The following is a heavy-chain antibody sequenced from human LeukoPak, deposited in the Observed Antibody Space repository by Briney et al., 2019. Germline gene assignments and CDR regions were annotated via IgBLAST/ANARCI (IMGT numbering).Heavy chain of an antibody. CDR2: ISAYNGNT. Sequence: ASVKVSCKASGYTFTSYGISWVRQAPGQGLEWMGWISAYNGNTNYAQKLQGRVTMTTDTSTSTAYMELRSLRSDDTAVYYCAGLSDSSGYYYDGVDYWGQGTLVTVSS. V-gene: IGHV1-18*01. J-gene: IGHJ4*02. D-gene: IGHD3-22*01. CDR1: GYTFTSYG. CDR3: AGLSDSSGYYYDGVDY.